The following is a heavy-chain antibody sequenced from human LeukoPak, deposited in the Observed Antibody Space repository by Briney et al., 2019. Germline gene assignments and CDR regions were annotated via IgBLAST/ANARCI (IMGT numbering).Heavy chain of an antibody. J-gene: IGHJ6*03. CDR3: ARDGRGVYYYYYMDV. Sequence: SETLSLTCAVYGGSFSGYYWSWIRQPPGKGLEWIGEINHSGSTNYNPSLKSRVTISVDTSKNQFSLKLSSVTAADTAAYYCARDGRGVYYYYYMDVWGKGTTVTVSS. CDR1: GGSFSGYY. CDR2: INHSGST. V-gene: IGHV4-34*01. D-gene: IGHD4-17*01.